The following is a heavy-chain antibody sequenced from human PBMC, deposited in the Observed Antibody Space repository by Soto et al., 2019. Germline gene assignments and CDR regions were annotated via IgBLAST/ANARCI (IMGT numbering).Heavy chain of an antibody. CDR2: VNPSGGST. Sequence: QVQLEQSGAEVKKPGASVKVSCKASGYIFTAYSMHWVRRAPGQGLQWMGVVNPSGGSTNYAQKFQGRITLTRDTSRNTFYMDQSSLTSEDTAVYYCAREENCSDGICYSEYFQRWGQGTLVTVSS. V-gene: IGHV1-46*01. J-gene: IGHJ1*01. CDR3: AREENCSDGICYSEYFQR. CDR1: GYIFTAYS. D-gene: IGHD2-15*01.